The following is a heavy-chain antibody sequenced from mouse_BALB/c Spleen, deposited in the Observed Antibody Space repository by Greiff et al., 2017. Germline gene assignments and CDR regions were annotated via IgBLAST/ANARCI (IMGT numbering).Heavy chain of an antibody. CDR1: GFNIKDYY. J-gene: IGHJ3*01. Sequence: VQLQQSGAELVRSGASVKLSCTASGFNIKDYYMHWVKQRPEQGLEWIGWIDPENGNTKYDPKFQGKATITADTSSNTAYLQLSSLTSEDTAVYYCARSGEVPFAYWGQGTLVTVSA. V-gene: IGHV14-1*02. CDR2: IDPENGNT. CDR3: ARSGEVPFAY. D-gene: IGHD2-14*01.